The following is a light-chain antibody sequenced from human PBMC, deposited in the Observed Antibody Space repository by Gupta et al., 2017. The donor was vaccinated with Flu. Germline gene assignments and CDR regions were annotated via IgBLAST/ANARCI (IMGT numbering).Light chain of an antibody. CDR1: QSVHNNF. V-gene: IGKV3-20*01. Sequence: GTLYLSPGERATLSCRASQSVHNNFLAWYQQKPGQAPRLLIYGASSRATGIPDRFSGSGSGTEFTLTISRREPEDSAVYYCQKEGRPPYTFGQGTKLEIK. J-gene: IGKJ2*01. CDR2: GAS. CDR3: QKEGRPPYT.